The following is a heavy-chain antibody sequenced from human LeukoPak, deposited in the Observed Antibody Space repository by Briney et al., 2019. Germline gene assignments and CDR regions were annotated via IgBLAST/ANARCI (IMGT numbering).Heavy chain of an antibody. CDR2: IYSSGST. CDR1: GGSISSYY. V-gene: IGHV4-4*07. Sequence: SETLSLTCTVSGGSISSYYWSWIRQPAGKGLEWIGRIYSSGSTNYNPSLKSRVTMSVDTSKNQFSLKLSSVTAADTAVYYCARDGGRGSGSYSGVDYYYMDVWGQGTTVTVSS. J-gene: IGHJ6*03. D-gene: IGHD3-22*01. CDR3: ARDGGRGSGSYSGVDYYYMDV.